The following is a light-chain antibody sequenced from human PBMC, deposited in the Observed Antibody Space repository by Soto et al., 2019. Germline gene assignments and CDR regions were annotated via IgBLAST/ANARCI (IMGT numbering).Light chain of an antibody. V-gene: IGLV2-14*01. Sequence: QSVLTQPASVSGSPGQSITISCTGTTNDIGAYNYVSWYQQHPGKAPKLIIYEVSNRPSGVSNRFSGSKSGNTASLSIAGLQTEDEADYHCSSHTSSSTIYVFGSGTKLTVL. J-gene: IGLJ1*01. CDR1: TNDIGAYNY. CDR3: SSHTSSSTIYV. CDR2: EVS.